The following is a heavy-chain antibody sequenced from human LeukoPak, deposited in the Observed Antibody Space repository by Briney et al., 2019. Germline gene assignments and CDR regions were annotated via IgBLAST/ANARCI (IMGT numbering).Heavy chain of an antibody. CDR1: GGSISSSSYY. V-gene: IGHV4-39*07. J-gene: IGHJ4*02. CDR2: IYYSGST. D-gene: IGHD3-22*01. CDR3: ARGSGGYYYDSSGYYYLDYFDY. Sequence: SETLSLTCTVSGGSISSSSYYWGWIRQPPGKGLEWIGSIYYSGSTYYNPSLKSRVTISVDTSKNQFSLKLSSVTAADTAVYYCARGSGGYYYDSSGYYYLDYFDYWGQGTQVTVSS.